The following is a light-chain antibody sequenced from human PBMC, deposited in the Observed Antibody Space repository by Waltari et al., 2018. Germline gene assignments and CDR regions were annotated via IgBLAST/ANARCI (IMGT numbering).Light chain of an antibody. CDR1: SSDGGGYDS. Sequence: QSALTQPRSVSESPGQPVAIPCHGTSSDGGGYDSGPWYQQHPDKAPKLIIYDVTRRPSGVPDRFSGSKSGNTASLTISGLQAEDEADYYCCSYAGSYTWVFGGGTKLTVL. CDR2: DVT. V-gene: IGLV2-11*01. CDR3: CSYAGSYTWV. J-gene: IGLJ3*02.